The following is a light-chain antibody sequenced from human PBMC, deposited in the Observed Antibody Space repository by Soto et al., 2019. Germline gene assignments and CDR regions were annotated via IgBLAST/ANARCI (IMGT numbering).Light chain of an antibody. CDR3: QQYNDWPYT. CDR1: QSVSNN. J-gene: IGKJ2*01. V-gene: IGKV3-15*01. CDR2: GAS. Sequence: EKVMTQSPATLSVSPGERAALSCRASQSVSNNLAWYQQKPGQPPRLLIHGASTRAPVVPARFSGSGYGTAFTLSISSLQSEYCAVYYCQQYNDWPYTFGQGTKLEI.